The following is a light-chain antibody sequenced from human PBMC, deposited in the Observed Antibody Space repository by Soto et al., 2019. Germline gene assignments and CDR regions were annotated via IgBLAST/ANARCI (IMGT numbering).Light chain of an antibody. V-gene: IGKV3-20*01. Sequence: VLPQSPDTLSLSPGDRATLSCRASQSVRSTFLAWYQQKPGQAPRLLIYGASNRAAGIPERFSGSAYGTEFTLTISRQEPDDSAVYYCQQYHDSPMNTFGQGTKLQIK. CDR3: QQYHDSPMNT. J-gene: IGKJ2*01. CDR1: QSVRSTF. CDR2: GAS.